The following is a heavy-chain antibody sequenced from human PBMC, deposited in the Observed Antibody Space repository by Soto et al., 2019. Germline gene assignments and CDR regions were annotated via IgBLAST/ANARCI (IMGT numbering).Heavy chain of an antibody. CDR1: GFTFSSYA. J-gene: IGHJ4*02. V-gene: IGHV3-30-3*01. Sequence: GGSLRLSCAASGFTFSSYAMHWVRQAPGKGLEWVAVISYDGSNKYYADSVKGRFTISRDNSKNTLYLQMNSLRAEDTAVYYSARDQVKITMIVVVITYLDYWGQGTLVTVSS. CDR3: ARDQVKITMIVVVITYLDY. D-gene: IGHD3-22*01. CDR2: ISYDGSNK.